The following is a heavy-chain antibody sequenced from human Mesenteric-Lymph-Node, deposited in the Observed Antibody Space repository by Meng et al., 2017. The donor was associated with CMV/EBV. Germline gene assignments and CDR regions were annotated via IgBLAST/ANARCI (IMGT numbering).Heavy chain of an antibody. Sequence: GGSLRLSCAASGFTFSNYRMNWVRQSPEKGLEWVSAISGSAGSTYYADSVKGRFTISRDNSKNTLYLRMNSLRAEDTAVYYCAKGSQPDYWGQGTLVTVSS. CDR3: AKGSQPDY. J-gene: IGHJ4*02. D-gene: IGHD5-18*01. CDR2: ISGSAGST. CDR1: GFTFSNYR. V-gene: IGHV3-23*01.